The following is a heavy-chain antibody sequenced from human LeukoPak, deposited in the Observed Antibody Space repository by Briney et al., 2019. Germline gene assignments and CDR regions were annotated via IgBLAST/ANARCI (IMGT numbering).Heavy chain of an antibody. CDR3: ARWGSTSCYDY. J-gene: IGHJ4*02. V-gene: IGHV3-64*02. D-gene: IGHD2-2*01. CDR2: ISTNGDST. Sequence: GGSLRLSCAASGFTFTTYAMHWVRQAPGRGLEYVSAISTNGDSTYYADSVKGRFTISRDNSKNTLFLQMGSLRADDMAVYYCARWGSTSCYDYWGQGTLVTVSS. CDR1: GFTFTTYA.